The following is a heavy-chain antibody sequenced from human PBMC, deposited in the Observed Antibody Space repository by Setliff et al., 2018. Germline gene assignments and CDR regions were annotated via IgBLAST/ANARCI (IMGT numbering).Heavy chain of an antibody. J-gene: IGHJ4*02. V-gene: IGHV2-26*01. CDR2: IFSNDEK. Sequence: SGPTLVNPTETLTLTCTVSGFSLSNARMGVSWIRQPPGKALEWLAHIFSNDEKSYSTSLKSRLTISKDTSKSRVVLTMTNMDPVDTATYYCARAYYDSSGYYPLVYWGQGTLVTV. CDR3: ARAYYDSSGYYPLVY. CDR1: GFSLSNARMG. D-gene: IGHD3-22*01.